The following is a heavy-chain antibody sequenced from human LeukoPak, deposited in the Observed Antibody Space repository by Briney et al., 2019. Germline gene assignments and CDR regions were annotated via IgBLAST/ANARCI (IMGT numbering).Heavy chain of an antibody. J-gene: IGHJ4*02. CDR2: INPNTGGT. CDR3: ARRYCSGGSCYPDY. Sequence: ASVKVSCKASGYTFIAYYIQWVRQAPGQGLEWMGLINPNTGGTKNAQKFQGRVTMTRDTSITTAYMELGRLTSDDKAVYYCARRYCSGGSCYPDYWGQGTLVTVSS. V-gene: IGHV1-2*02. CDR1: GYTFIAYY. D-gene: IGHD2-15*01.